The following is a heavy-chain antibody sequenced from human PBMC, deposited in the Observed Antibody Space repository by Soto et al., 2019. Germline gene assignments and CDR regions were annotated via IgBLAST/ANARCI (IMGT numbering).Heavy chain of an antibody. J-gene: IGHJ3*02. Sequence: SVKVSCKASGGTFSSYAISWVRQAPGQGLEWMGGIIPIFGTANYAQKFQVRVTITADESTSTAYMEQSSLKAEDTAVYYCARDSAYCSGGSCYSIREALDIGGQGTMVTVS. CDR2: IIPIFGTA. V-gene: IGHV1-69*13. CDR1: GGTFSSYA. D-gene: IGHD2-15*01. CDR3: ARDSAYCSGGSCYSIREALDI.